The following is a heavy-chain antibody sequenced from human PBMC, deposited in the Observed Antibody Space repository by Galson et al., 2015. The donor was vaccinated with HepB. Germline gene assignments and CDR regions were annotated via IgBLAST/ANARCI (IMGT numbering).Heavy chain of an antibody. CDR3: ARMVDDYGDFRNDFYYYYGMDA. Sequence: SVKVSCKASGYTFTSYDINWVRQATGQGLEWMGWMNPNSGNTGYAQKFQGRVTMTRNTSISTAYMELSSLRSEDTAVYYCARMVDDYGDFRNDFYYYYGMDAWGQGTTVTVSS. J-gene: IGHJ6*02. CDR1: GYTFTSYD. D-gene: IGHD4-17*01. CDR2: MNPNSGNT. V-gene: IGHV1-8*01.